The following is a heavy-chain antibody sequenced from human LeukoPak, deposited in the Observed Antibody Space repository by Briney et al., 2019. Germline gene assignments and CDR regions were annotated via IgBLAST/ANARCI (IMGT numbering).Heavy chain of an antibody. J-gene: IGHJ3*02. Sequence: PSETLSLTCTVSGDSISNSNYYWGWIRQPPGKGLEWIASTYYSGITYYNPSLKSRVTISVDTPKNQFSLKLNSVTAADTAVYYCASLPSNDAFDIWGRGTMVTVSS. CDR2: TYYSGIT. CDR3: ASLPSNDAFDI. V-gene: IGHV4-39*01. CDR1: GDSISNSNYY.